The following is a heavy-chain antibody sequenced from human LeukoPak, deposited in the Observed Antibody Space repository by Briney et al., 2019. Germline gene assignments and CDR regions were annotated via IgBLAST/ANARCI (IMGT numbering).Heavy chain of an antibody. CDR2: IYYSGST. Sequence: SETLSLTRTVSGGSISSYYWSWIRQPPGKGLEWIGYIYYSGSTNYNPSLKSRVTISVDTSKNQFSLKLSSVTAADTAVYYCARAGGPYYFDYWGQGTLVTVPS. CDR3: ARAGGPYYFDY. V-gene: IGHV4-59*01. J-gene: IGHJ4*02. CDR1: GGSISSYY. D-gene: IGHD3-16*01.